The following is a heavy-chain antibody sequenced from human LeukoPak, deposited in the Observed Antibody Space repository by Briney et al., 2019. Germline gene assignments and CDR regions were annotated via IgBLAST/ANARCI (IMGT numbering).Heavy chain of an antibody. CDR2: INPSGGST. Sequence: ASVKVSCKASGYTFTSYYMHWVRQAPGQGLEWMGIINPSGGSTSYAQKFQGRVTMTRDTSISTAYMELSRLRSDDTAVYYCAGIKGGNYSRVLDYWGQGTLVTVSS. V-gene: IGHV1-46*01. D-gene: IGHD1-26*01. J-gene: IGHJ4*02. CDR3: AGIKGGNYSRVLDY. CDR1: GYTFTSYY.